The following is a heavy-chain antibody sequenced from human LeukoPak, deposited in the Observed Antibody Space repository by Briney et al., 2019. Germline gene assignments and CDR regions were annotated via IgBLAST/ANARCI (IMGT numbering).Heavy chain of an antibody. CDR3: ARGTPWYYYMDV. J-gene: IGHJ6*03. Sequence: GGSLRLSCAASGFTFSNFDTHWVRQITGKGLEWVSSIGTAGKTNYRGSVKGRFTISRENAKHSLYPQMNSLTTGDTAVYYCARGTPWYYYMDVWGKGTTVTVSS. V-gene: IGHV3-13*01. CDR1: GFTFSNFD. CDR2: IGTAGKT.